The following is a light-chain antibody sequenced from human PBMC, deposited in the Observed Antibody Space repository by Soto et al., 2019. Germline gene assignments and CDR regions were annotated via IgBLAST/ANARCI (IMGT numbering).Light chain of an antibody. Sequence: DIQMTQSPSTLSASVGDRVTITCRASQSISSWLAWYQQKPGKAPKLLIYDASSLESGVPSRFSCSGSGTEFTLTISSLQPDDFATYYCQQYNSYSHTFGQGTKLEIK. J-gene: IGKJ2*01. CDR2: DAS. CDR3: QQYNSYSHT. CDR1: QSISSW. V-gene: IGKV1-5*01.